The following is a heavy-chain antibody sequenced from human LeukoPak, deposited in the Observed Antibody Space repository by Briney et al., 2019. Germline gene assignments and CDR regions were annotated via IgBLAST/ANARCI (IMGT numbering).Heavy chain of an antibody. Sequence: GGSLRLSCAASGFTFSIYVMSWVRQAPGKGLEWVSTITKSGDSTYYVDSVKGRFTISRDNSKNTLYLQMNSLRAEDTAKYYCTKDYCGKFCSAVWGQGTTVTVPS. J-gene: IGHJ6*02. D-gene: IGHD3-9*01. CDR2: ITKSGDST. V-gene: IGHV3-23*01. CDR3: TKDYCGKFCSAV. CDR1: GFTFSIYV.